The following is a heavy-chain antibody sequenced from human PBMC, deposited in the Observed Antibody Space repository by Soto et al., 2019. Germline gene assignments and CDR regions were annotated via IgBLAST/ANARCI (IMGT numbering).Heavy chain of an antibody. V-gene: IGHV4-61*01. Sequence: SETLSLTCTVSGGSVSSGSYYWSWIRQPPGKGLEWIGYIYYSGSTNYNPSLKGRVTISVDTSKNQFSLKLNSVTAADSAVYYCARLEGLATISYYFDFWGQGAQVTVSS. J-gene: IGHJ4*02. CDR2: IYYSGST. CDR3: ARLEGLATISYYFDF. D-gene: IGHD3-9*01. CDR1: GGSVSSGSYY.